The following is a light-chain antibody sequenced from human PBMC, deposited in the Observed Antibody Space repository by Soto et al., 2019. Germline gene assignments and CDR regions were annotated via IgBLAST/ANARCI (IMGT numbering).Light chain of an antibody. J-gene: IGKJ1*01. Sequence: EIVMTQSPATLSVSPGERATLSCRASQSGSSNLAWYQQKPGQAPRLLIYGASTRSTGIPATFSRSGSGTKFTLTISSLQSEDFAGYYCQQYNNWPETFGKGTKVEIK. CDR3: QQYNNWPET. V-gene: IGKV3-15*01. CDR1: QSGSSN. CDR2: GAS.